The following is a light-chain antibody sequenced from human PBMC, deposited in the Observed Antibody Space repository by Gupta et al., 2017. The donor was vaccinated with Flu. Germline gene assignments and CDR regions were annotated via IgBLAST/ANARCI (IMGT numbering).Light chain of an antibody. J-gene: IGLJ3*02. Sequence: SVLPPPPSAFETHGQTLTISCSGSSSNIGSNYVYWYQQPPGTAPKLLIYRNNHRPSGVPDRCSGSKSGTSASLAISGLLSEDEADYYCSAWDDSLGWVFGGGTKLTVL. V-gene: IGLV1-47*01. CDR3: SAWDDSLGWV. CDR2: RNN. CDR1: SSNIGSNY.